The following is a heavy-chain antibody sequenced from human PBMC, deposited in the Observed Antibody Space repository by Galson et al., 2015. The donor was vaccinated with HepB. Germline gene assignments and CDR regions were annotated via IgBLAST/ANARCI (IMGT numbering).Heavy chain of an antibody. CDR2: ISNDANTV. V-gene: IGHV3-11*01. J-gene: IGHJ2*01. Sequence: SLRLSCAASGFIFRDYYMSWIRLTPGKGLEWLSSISNDANTVTYADSVRGRFTIFRDNARNSVSLQMNSLRVEDTAIYYCARDFDPSARPQSYLDLWGRGTLVTVSS. CDR3: ARDFDPSARPQSYLDL. CDR1: GFIFRDYY.